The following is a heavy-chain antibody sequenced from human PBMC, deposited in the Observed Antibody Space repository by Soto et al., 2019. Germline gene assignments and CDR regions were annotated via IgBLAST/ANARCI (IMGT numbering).Heavy chain of an antibody. J-gene: IGHJ6*02. D-gene: IGHD3-3*01. CDR2: IYWDDDK. Sequence: QITLKESGPTLVKPTQTLTLTCAFSGFSLTTVGVGVGWIRQPPGKALEWLALIYWDDDKRYSPSLKTRLSITTDTSKTQVVLMMTNMDPVDTGTYYCAHRRAFIGVVYGMDVWGQGTTVTVSS. V-gene: IGHV2-5*02. CDR3: AHRRAFIGVVYGMDV. CDR1: GFSLTTVGVG.